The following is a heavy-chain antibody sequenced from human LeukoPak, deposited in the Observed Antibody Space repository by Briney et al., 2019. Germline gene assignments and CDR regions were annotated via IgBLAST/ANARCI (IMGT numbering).Heavy chain of an antibody. J-gene: IGHJ4*02. V-gene: IGHV3-7*05. CDR2: IKQDGSEK. CDR3: ARGQLPGNY. Sequence: AGGSLRLSCAASGFNFTRDWMTWVRQAPGKGLEWVANIKQDGSEKYYVDSVKGRFTISRDNARNSLYLQMNSLRAEDSAVYYCARGQLPGNYWGQGTLVTVSS. CDR1: GFNFTRDW. D-gene: IGHD2-2*01.